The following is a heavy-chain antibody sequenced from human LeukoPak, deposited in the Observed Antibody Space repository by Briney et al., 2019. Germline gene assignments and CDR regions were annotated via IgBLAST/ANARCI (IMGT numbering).Heavy chain of an antibody. CDR3: ARGDYSSGWRYFDY. V-gene: IGHV4-59*01. D-gene: IGHD6-19*01. Sequence: SETLSLTCTVSGGSISSYYWNWIRQPPGKGLEWIGYIYYSGSTNYNPALKSRVTISVDTSKNQFSLKLSSVTAADTAVYYCARGDYSSGWRYFDYWGQGTLVTVSS. J-gene: IGHJ4*02. CDR2: IYYSGST. CDR1: GGSISSYY.